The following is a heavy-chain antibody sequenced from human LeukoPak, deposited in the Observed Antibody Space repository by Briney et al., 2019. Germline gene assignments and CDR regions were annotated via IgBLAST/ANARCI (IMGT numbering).Heavy chain of an antibody. CDR3: VREKVMAGKTFDF. V-gene: IGHV1-46*01. CDR2: INPSGDRT. Sequence: GASVKVSCKTSGYTXPSHYMHWVRQAPGQGLEWMGAINPSGDRTNYAQNFQGRVTMTRDTSTSTLYMELSGLRSEDTAVYYCVREKVMAGKTFDFWGQGTLITVSS. CDR1: GYTXPSHY. J-gene: IGHJ4*02. D-gene: IGHD2-8*01.